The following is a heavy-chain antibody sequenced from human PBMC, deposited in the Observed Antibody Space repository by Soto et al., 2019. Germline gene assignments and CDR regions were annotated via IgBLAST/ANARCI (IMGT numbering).Heavy chain of an antibody. J-gene: IGHJ4*02. CDR1: GGSISSSNW. CDR2: IYHSGST. D-gene: IGHD1-26*01. Sequence: SETLSLTCAVSGGSISSSNWWSWVRQPPGKGLEWIGEIYHSGSTNYNPSLKSRVTISVDKSKNQFSLKLTSVTAVDTAGYYCARREIQGPIDYWGQGTLVTVS. CDR3: ARREIQGPIDY. V-gene: IGHV4-4*02.